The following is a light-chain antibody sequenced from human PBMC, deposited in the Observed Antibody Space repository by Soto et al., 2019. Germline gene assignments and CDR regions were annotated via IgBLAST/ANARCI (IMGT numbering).Light chain of an antibody. Sequence: ASQLTQSASSFSASVGDRVPINSRASQVIINDLGWYQQKPGKAPKLLIYAASSLPSGVPSRFSGSGSGTDFTLTINSLQPEDFATYYCLNDYNSPLNFGGGTKVDIK. CDR2: AAS. V-gene: IGKV1-6*01. J-gene: IGKJ4*01. CDR1: QVIIND. CDR3: LNDYNSPLN.